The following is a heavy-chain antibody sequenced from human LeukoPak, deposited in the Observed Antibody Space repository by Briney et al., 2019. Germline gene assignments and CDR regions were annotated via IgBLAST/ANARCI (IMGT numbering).Heavy chain of an antibody. CDR3: ARDSPYYYDSSGYEFDY. J-gene: IGHJ4*02. D-gene: IGHD3-22*01. CDR1: GVTFSSLG. CDR2: ISSSSSYI. V-gene: IGHV3-21*01. Sequence: GGSLRLSCAASGVTFSSLGMSWVRQAPGKGLEWVSSISSSSSYIYYADSVKGRFTISRDNAKNSLYLQMNSLRAEDTAVYYCARDSPYYYDSSGYEFDYWGQGTLVTVSS.